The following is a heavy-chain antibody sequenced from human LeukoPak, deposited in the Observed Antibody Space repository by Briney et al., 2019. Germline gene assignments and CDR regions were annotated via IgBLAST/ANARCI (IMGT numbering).Heavy chain of an antibody. Sequence: SETLSLTCIVSGGSISSGDYFWSWVRQPPGKGLEWIGYIYHSGSTYYNPSLKSRITMSVDTAKNQFSLKLSSVTAADTAVYYCARDCSSTSCDLEGPQGGYYFDYWSQGILVTVSS. J-gene: IGHJ4*02. CDR1: GGSISSGDYF. D-gene: IGHD2-2*01. CDR3: ARDCSSTSCDLEGPQGGYYFDY. V-gene: IGHV4-30-4*01. CDR2: IYHSGST.